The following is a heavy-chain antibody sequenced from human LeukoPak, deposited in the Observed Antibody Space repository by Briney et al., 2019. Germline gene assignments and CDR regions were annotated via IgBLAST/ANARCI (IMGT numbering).Heavy chain of an antibody. CDR2: IYYSGST. J-gene: IGHJ4*02. V-gene: IGHV4-39*01. Sequence: PSETLSLTCTVSGGSISSSSYYWGWIRQPPGKGLEWIGSIYYSGSTYYNPSLESRVTISVDTSKNQFSLKLSSVTAADTAVYYCARGRWLPRGVDYWGQGTLVTVSS. D-gene: IGHD5-12*01. CDR3: ARGRWLPRGVDY. CDR1: GGSISSSSYY.